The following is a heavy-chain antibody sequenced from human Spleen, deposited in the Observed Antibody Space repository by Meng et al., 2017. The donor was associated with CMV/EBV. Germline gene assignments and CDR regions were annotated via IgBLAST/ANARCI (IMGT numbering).Heavy chain of an antibody. CDR1: GYTFSTYW. V-gene: IGHV5-51*01. CDR3: ARLFIAARHYYFDY. D-gene: IGHD6-6*01. CDR2: IYPGDSDT. J-gene: IGHJ4*02. Sequence: GGSLRLSCKGSGYTFSTYWIAWVRQVPGKGLEWMGIIYPGDSDTRYSPSFQGQVTISADKSISTAYLQWSSLKASDTAMYYCARLFIAARHYYFDYWGQGTLVTVSS.